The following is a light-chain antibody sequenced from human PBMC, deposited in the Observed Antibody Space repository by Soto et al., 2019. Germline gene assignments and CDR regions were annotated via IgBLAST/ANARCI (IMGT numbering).Light chain of an antibody. J-gene: IGLJ2*01. CDR1: SSNIGAGYD. V-gene: IGLV1-40*01. CDR2: GNS. CDR3: QSYDSSLSGSV. Sequence: QSVLKQPPSVSGAPGQRVTISCTGSSSNIGAGYDVHWYQQLPGTAPKLLIYGNSNRPSGVPDRFSGSKSGTSASLAITGLQAEDEADYYCQSYDSSLSGSVFGGGTKQTVL.